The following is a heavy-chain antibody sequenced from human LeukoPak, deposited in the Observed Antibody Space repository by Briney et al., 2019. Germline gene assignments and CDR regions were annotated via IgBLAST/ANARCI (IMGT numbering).Heavy chain of an antibody. J-gene: IGHJ5*02. CDR3: ARSYDSSGLPDP. D-gene: IGHD3-22*01. CDR1: GFTFSSYT. V-gene: IGHV3-23*01. Sequence: PGGSLRLSCAASGFTFSSYTMSWVRQAPGKGLEWVSAIGGSGGNTYYADSVKGRFTISRDNAKNTLYLQMNSLRAEDTAVYYCARSYDSSGLPDPWGQGTLVTVSS. CDR2: IGGSGGNT.